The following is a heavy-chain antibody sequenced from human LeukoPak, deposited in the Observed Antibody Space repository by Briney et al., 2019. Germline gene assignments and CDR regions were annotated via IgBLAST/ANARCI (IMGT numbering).Heavy chain of an antibody. J-gene: IGHJ3*02. Sequence: SETLSLTCTVSGGSISSGDYYWSWIRQPPGKGLEWIGYIYSSGSTYYNPSLKSRVTISVDTSKNQFSLKLSSATAADTAVYYCARDLPDIVATIRVNDAFDIWGQGTMVTVSS. CDR2: IYSSGST. D-gene: IGHD5-12*01. CDR1: GGSISSGDYY. CDR3: ARDLPDIVATIRVNDAFDI. V-gene: IGHV4-30-4*01.